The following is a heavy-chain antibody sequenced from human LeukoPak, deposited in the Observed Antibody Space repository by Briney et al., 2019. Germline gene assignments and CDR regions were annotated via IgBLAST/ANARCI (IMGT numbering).Heavy chain of an antibody. J-gene: IGHJ2*01. CDR1: GGSISSGGYY. CDR2: IYYGGRT. D-gene: IGHD3-22*01. V-gene: IGHV4-31*03. CDR3: ARATYYYDSSGYYFWYFDL. Sequence: PSETLSLTCTVSGGSISSGGYYWSWIRQHPGKGLEWFGYIYYGGRTYSNPSLKSRVTISVDTSKNQFSLKLSSVTAADTAVYYCARATYYYDSSGYYFWYFDLWGRGTLVTIFS.